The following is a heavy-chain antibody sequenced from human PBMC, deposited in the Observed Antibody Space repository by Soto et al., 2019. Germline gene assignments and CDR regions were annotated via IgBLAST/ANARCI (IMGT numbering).Heavy chain of an antibody. J-gene: IGHJ3*02. CDR3: ARGVGVEGDATTTAFDI. V-gene: IGHV4-59*08. CDR2: IYYSGST. Sequence: SETLSLTCTVSGGSISRYYWSWIRQPPGKGLEWIGYIYYSGSTNYNPSLKSRVNISVDTSKNQFSLKLSSVTAADTAVYYCARGVGVEGDATTTAFDIWGQGKMVTVSS. D-gene: IGHD3-3*01. CDR1: GGSISRYY.